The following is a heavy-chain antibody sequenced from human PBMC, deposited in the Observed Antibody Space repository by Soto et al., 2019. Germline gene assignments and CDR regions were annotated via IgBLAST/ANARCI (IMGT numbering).Heavy chain of an antibody. CDR3: ARSGYSSGWYTAFDS. CDR1: GDSISGYY. CDR2: IYASGST. J-gene: IGHJ4*02. Sequence: QVQLQESGPRLVKPSETLSLTCTVSGDSISGYYGSWIRQPAGKGLEWIGRIYASGSTISNPSLRSRVALSVDTSKNQFSLKLNSVTAADTAMYYCARSGYSSGWYTAFDSWSQGTLVTVSS. V-gene: IGHV4-4*07. D-gene: IGHD6-19*01.